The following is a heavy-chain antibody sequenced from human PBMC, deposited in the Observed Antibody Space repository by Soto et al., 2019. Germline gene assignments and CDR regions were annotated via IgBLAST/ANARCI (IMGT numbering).Heavy chain of an antibody. V-gene: IGHV4-4*02. CDR1: EGSSISSGG. J-gene: IGHJ4*02. CDR3: ARGRGAAAEYCDF. CDR2: IYHSGST. D-gene: IGHD6-25*01. Sequence: TSGVVEGSSISSGGWRFIRKPPGKGLEWIGEIYHSGSTNYNPSLKSRVTISVDKSKNQFSLKLSSVTAADTVVYYCARGRGAAAEYCDFWGKGTLVT.